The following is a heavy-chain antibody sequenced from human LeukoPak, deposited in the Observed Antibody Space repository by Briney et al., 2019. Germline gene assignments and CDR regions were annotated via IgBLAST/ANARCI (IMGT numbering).Heavy chain of an antibody. CDR3: AREGDTAMVFR. Sequence: GASVKVSCKASGYTFTSYGISWVRQAPGQGLEWMGWINPNSGGTNYAQKFQGRVTMTRDTSISTAYMELSRLRSDDTAVYYCAREGDTAMVFRWGQGTLVTVSS. CDR1: GYTFTSYG. D-gene: IGHD5-18*01. V-gene: IGHV1-2*02. CDR2: INPNSGGT. J-gene: IGHJ4*02.